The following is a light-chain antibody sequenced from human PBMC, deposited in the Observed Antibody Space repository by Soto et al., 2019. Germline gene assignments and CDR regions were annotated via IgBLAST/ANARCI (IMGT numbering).Light chain of an antibody. Sequence: QSVLTQPASVSGSPGQSITVSCTGTSSDVGAYDYVSWYQHHPGKAPKLIIYEVTNRPSGVSNRFSGSKSGNTASLTISGLQAEDEADYYCNSYTRSTKSVFGTGTKATVL. CDR2: EVT. V-gene: IGLV2-14*01. J-gene: IGLJ1*01. CDR3: NSYTRSTKSV. CDR1: SSDVGAYDY.